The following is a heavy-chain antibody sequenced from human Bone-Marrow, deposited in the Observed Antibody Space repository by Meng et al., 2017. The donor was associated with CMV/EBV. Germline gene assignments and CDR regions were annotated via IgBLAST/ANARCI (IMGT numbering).Heavy chain of an antibody. CDR1: GASISSYY. CDR3: ARGGPPMIVVVIRRRDYGMDV. Sequence: SETLSLTCNVSGASISSYYWSWIRQPPGKGLEWIGEINHSGSTNYSPSLKSRVTISVDTSKNQFSLKLSSVTAADTAVYYCARGGPPMIVVVIRRRDYGMDVWGQGTTVTVSS. D-gene: IGHD3-22*01. J-gene: IGHJ6*02. CDR2: INHSGST. V-gene: IGHV4-34*01.